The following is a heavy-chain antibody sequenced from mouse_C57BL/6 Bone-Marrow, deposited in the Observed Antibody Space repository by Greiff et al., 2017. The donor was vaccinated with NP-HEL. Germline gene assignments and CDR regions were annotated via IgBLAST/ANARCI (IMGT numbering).Heavy chain of an antibody. J-gene: IGHJ4*01. CDR2: IWTGGGT. D-gene: IGHD2-14*01. Sequence: VQLQQSGPGLVAPSQSLSITCTVSGFSLTSYAISWVRQPPGKGLEWLGVIWTGGGTNYNSALKSRLSISKDNSKSQVFLKMNSLQTEDTARYYWARKRGTTTYYYAMDYWGQGTSVTVSS. V-gene: IGHV2-9-1*01. CDR1: GFSLTSYA. CDR3: ARKRGTTTYYYAMDY.